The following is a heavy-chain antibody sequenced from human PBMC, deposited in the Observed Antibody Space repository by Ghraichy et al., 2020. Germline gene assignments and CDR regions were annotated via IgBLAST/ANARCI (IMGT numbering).Heavy chain of an antibody. V-gene: IGHV3-23*01. D-gene: IGHD2-8*01. Sequence: GGSLRLSCAASGLTFRSFAMSWVRQAPGKGLEWVSGISSGGRSTYYADSVKGRFTISRDNSKNTLYLQMSRLRAEDTAVYYCAKERNAIRYYYYVMDVWGQGTTVTVSS. CDR3: AKERNAIRYYYYVMDV. J-gene: IGHJ6*02. CDR1: GLTFRSFA. CDR2: ISSGGRST.